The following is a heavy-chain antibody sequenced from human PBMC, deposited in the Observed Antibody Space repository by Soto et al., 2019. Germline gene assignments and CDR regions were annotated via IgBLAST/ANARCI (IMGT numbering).Heavy chain of an antibody. D-gene: IGHD6-19*01. CDR3: ARHEGSGWAGDYYYYGMDV. Sequence: SEILSLTCTVSGGSISDGYYWSWIRQHPGKGLEWIGSISDSGSTYYNPSLKSRVTISVDTSKNQFSLKLSSVTAADTAVYYCARHEGSGWAGDYYYYGMDVWGQGTTVTVSS. J-gene: IGHJ6*02. CDR1: GGSISDGYY. V-gene: IGHV4-39*01. CDR2: ISDSGST.